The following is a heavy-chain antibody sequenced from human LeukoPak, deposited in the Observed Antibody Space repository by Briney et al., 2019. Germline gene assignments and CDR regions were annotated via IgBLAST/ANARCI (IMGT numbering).Heavy chain of an antibody. V-gene: IGHV4-59*08. J-gene: IGHJ5*02. Sequence: PSETLSLTCTASGGSISSYYWSWIRQPPGKGLEWIGYIYYSGSTNYNPSLKSRVTISVDTSKNQFSLKLSSVTAADTAVYYCARGTAMSRFDPWGQGTLVTVSS. CDR3: ARGTAMSRFDP. CDR1: GGSISSYY. CDR2: IYYSGST. D-gene: IGHD5-18*01.